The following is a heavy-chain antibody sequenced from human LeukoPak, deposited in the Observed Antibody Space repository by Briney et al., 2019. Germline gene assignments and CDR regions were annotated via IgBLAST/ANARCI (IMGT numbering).Heavy chain of an antibody. Sequence: GGSLTLSCAASGFSFRDYYMSWIRQAPGKGLEWVSHISVSSSYTDYAHSVKGRLTISRDNAKNSVYLQMNSLTAEDTAVYYCARALGVDYWGQGTLVTVSS. J-gene: IGHJ4*01. V-gene: IGHV3-11*05. D-gene: IGHD3-16*01. CDR3: ARALGVDY. CDR1: GFSFRDYY. CDR2: ISVSSSYT.